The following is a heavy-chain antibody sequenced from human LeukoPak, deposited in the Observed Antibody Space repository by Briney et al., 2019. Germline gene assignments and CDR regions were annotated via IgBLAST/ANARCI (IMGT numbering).Heavy chain of an antibody. CDR3: ARVRGYCSSTSCRNWFDP. V-gene: IGHV4-34*01. CDR1: GGSFTGYS. Sequence: SETLSLTCAVYGGSFTGYSWSWIRQPPGKGLEWIGEINHSGSTNYNPSLKSRVTISVDTSKNQFSLKLSSVTAADTAVYYCARVRGYCSSTSCRNWFDPWGQGTLVTVSS. CDR2: INHSGST. J-gene: IGHJ5*02. D-gene: IGHD2-2*01.